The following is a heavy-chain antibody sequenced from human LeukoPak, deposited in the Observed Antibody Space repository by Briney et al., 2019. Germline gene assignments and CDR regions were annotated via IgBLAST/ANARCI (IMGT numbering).Heavy chain of an antibody. Sequence: ASVKVSCKTSGYXFTAFYIHWVRQAPGQGLEWMGGIHPRRGDTNYAQKFQGRVTMTRDTSISTAYLDLSSLRSDDTAVYYCARDGDYGTGSYYRGCIDSWGQGTPVTVSP. V-gene: IGHV1-2*02. J-gene: IGHJ4*02. CDR2: IHPRRGDT. D-gene: IGHD3-10*01. CDR1: GYXFTAFY. CDR3: ARDGDYGTGSYYRGCIDS.